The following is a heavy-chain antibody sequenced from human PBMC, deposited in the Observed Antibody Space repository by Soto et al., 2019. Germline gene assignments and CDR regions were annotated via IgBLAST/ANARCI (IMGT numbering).Heavy chain of an antibody. CDR1: GYSFTSYW. Sequence: PXESLTISCKGSGYSFTSYWIGLVRQMPGKGLEWMGIIYPGDSDTRYSPSFQGQVTISADKSISIAYLQWSSLKASDTAMYYCAREVSVAPGEWLVGSTHYGMDVWGQGTTVTVSS. CDR3: AREVSVAPGEWLVGSTHYGMDV. CDR2: IYPGDSDT. D-gene: IGHD6-19*01. J-gene: IGHJ6*02. V-gene: IGHV5-51*01.